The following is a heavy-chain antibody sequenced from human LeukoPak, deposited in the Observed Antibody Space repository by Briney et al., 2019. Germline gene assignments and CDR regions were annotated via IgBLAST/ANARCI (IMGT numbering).Heavy chain of an antibody. D-gene: IGHD2-21*02. J-gene: IGHJ4*02. Sequence: PGGSLRLSRAASGFTFDDYGMSWVRQAPGKGLEWVSGCTWNGGSTGYADSVKGRFTISRDNAKNSMYLQMNRLRAEDTAVYYCAQRAYCGGDCYSFDYWGQGTLVTVSS. CDR2: CTWNGGST. V-gene: IGHV3-20*04. CDR3: AQRAYCGGDCYSFDY. CDR1: GFTFDDYG.